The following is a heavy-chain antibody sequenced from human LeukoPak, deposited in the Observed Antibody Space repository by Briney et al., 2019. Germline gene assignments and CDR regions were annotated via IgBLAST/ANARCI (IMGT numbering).Heavy chain of an antibody. J-gene: IGHJ4*02. Sequence: PGGSLRLSCAASGFSFNSYVMSWVRQAPGKGLEWVSSISTSSSFIHYADSVKGRLSISRDNAQNSLYLQMNSLRAEDTAVYFCARGTYSTYSYGYSYYFDYWGQGTLVTVSS. CDR2: ISTSSSFI. CDR1: GFSFNSYV. V-gene: IGHV3-21*01. D-gene: IGHD5-18*01. CDR3: ARGTYSTYSYGYSYYFDY.